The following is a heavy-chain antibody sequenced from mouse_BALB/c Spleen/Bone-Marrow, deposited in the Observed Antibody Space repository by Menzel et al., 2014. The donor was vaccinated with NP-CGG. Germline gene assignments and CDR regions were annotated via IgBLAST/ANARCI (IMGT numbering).Heavy chain of an antibody. V-gene: IGHV5-17*02. D-gene: IGHD4-1*01. CDR1: GFTFXSFG. J-gene: IGHJ2*01. CDR2: ISSGNSTI. CDR3: TRGGNWDDLDY. Sequence: EVQGVESGGGLVQPGGSRKLSCAASGFTFXSFGMHWVRQTPEKGLEWVAYISSGNSTIYYADTVKGRFTISRDNPKNTLFLQVTSLRSEDTAMYYCTRGGNWDDLDYWGQGTTLTVSS.